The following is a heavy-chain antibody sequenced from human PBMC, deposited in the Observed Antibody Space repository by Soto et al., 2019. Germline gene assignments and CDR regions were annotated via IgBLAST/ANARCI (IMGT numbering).Heavy chain of an antibody. CDR2: IYPGDSDT. CDR1: GYSFTSYW. V-gene: IGHV5-51*01. J-gene: IGHJ3*02. D-gene: IGHD2-2*01. Sequence: GESLKLSCKGSGYSFTSYWIGWVRQMPGKGLEWMGIIYPGDSDTRYSPSFQGQVTISADKSISTAYLQWSSLKASDTAMYYCARSVVPAAPEDACDIWGQGTMGTVS. CDR3: ARSVVPAAPEDACDI.